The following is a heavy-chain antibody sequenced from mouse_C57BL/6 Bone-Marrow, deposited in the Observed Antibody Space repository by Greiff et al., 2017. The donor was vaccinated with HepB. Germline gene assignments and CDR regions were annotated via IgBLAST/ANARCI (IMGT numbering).Heavy chain of an antibody. J-gene: IGHJ2*01. CDR2: INPGSGGT. Sequence: VQLQQSGAELVRPGTSVKVSCKASGYAFTNYLIEWVKQRPGQGLEWIGVINPGSGGTNYNEKFKGKATLTADKSSSTAYMQLSSLTSEDAAVYFWARTHGNYFDYWGQGTTLTVSS. CDR3: ARTHGNYFDY. CDR1: GYAFTNYL. D-gene: IGHD2-1*01. V-gene: IGHV1-54*01.